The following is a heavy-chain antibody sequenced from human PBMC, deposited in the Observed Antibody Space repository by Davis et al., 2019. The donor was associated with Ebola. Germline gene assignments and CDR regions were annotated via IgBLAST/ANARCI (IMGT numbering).Heavy chain of an antibody. CDR1: GYSFTSYW. Sequence: GESLKISCKGSGYSFTSYWIGWVRQMPGKGLEWMGIIYPGDSDTNYSPSFQGHVTISADKSISTAYLQWSSLKASDTAMYYCARHVHYDYVWGSYQEAGFDYWGQGTLVTVSS. CDR3: ARHVHYDYVWGSYQEAGFDY. J-gene: IGHJ4*02. V-gene: IGHV5-51*01. CDR2: IYPGDSDT. D-gene: IGHD3-16*02.